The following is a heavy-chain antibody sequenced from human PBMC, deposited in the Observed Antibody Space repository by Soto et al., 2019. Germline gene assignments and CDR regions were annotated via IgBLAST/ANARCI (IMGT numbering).Heavy chain of an antibody. Sequence: QVQLVQSGAEVKKPGSSVKVSCKASGGTFSNYAISWVRQAPGQGLEGMGGFIPIFGKPNYAQKFQGRDTIIADDSTSTDYMELSSLRSEDTAVYYCAVEMATITQDVNFDDAFDIWGQGTMVTVSS. CDR1: GGTFSNYA. V-gene: IGHV1-69*01. J-gene: IGHJ3*02. CDR3: AVEMATITQDVNFDDAFDI. CDR2: FIPIFGKP. D-gene: IGHD5-12*01.